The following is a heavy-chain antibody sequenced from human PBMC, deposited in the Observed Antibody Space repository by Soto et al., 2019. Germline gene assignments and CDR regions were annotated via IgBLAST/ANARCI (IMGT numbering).Heavy chain of an antibody. Sequence: SETLSLTCSVSGGSISSISYFWGWIRQPPGKGLEWIGSIYYSGSTYYNPSLKSRVTISVDTSKNQFSLKLSSVTAADTAVYYCARRLYYDSSGFEGGGMDVWGQGTTVTVSS. CDR2: IYYSGST. D-gene: IGHD3-22*01. J-gene: IGHJ6*02. CDR3: ARRLYYDSSGFEGGGMDV. V-gene: IGHV4-39*01. CDR1: GGSISSISYF.